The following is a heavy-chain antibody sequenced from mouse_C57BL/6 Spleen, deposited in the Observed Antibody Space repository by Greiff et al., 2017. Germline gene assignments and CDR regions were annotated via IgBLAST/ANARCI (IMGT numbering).Heavy chain of an antibody. D-gene: IGHD2-1*01. CDR2: FYPGSGSI. CDR3: ARHEGGPNYGNYSAWFAY. CDR1: GYTFTEYT. V-gene: IGHV1-62-2*01. Sequence: VKLQQSGAELVKPGASVKLSCKASGYTFTEYTIHWVKQRSGQGLEWIGWFYPGSGSIKYNEKFKDKATLTADKSSSTVYMELSRWTSEDSAVYFCARHEGGPNYGNYSAWFAYWGQGTLVTVSA. J-gene: IGHJ3*01.